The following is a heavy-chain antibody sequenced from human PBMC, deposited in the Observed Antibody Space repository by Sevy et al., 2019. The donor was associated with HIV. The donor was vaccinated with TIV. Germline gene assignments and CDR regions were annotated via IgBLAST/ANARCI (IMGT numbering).Heavy chain of an antibody. CDR1: GFTFDDYG. V-gene: IGHV3-20*04. J-gene: IGHJ5*02. CDR3: ARYPGPVAVAGNEANWFDP. CDR2: INWNGGST. D-gene: IGHD6-19*01. Sequence: GGSVRLSCAASGFTFDDYGMSWVRQAPGKGVEWVSGINWNGGSTGYADSVKGRFTISRDNAKNSLYLQMNSLRAEDTALYYCARYPGPVAVAGNEANWFDPWGQGTLVTVSS.